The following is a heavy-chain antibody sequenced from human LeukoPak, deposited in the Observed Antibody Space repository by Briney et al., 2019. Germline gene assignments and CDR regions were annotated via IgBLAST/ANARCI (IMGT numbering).Heavy chain of an antibody. CDR1: GGSISSYY. D-gene: IGHD3-9*01. CDR3: ARARLRYFDFDAFDI. V-gene: IGHV4-59*12. CDR2: IYYSGST. Sequence: SETLSLTCTVSGGSISSYYWSWIRQPPGKGLEWIGYIYYSGSTNYNPSLKSRVTISVDTSKNQFSLKLSSVTAADTAVYYCARARLRYFDFDAFDIWGQGTMVTVSS. J-gene: IGHJ3*02.